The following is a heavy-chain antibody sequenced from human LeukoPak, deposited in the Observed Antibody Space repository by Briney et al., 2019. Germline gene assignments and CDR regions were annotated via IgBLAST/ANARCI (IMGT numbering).Heavy chain of an antibody. V-gene: IGHV3-49*04. CDR3: TRDRSGYYYNWFDP. CDR1: GFTFGDYT. D-gene: IGHD3-22*01. Sequence: PGRSLRLSCTASGFTFGDYTMNWVRQAPGKGLEWVGFIRSKAYGGTTEYAASVKGRYTISRDDSKTIAYLQMNSLKTEDTALYYCTRDRSGYYYNWFDPWGQGTLVTLFS. J-gene: IGHJ5*02. CDR2: IRSKAYGGTT.